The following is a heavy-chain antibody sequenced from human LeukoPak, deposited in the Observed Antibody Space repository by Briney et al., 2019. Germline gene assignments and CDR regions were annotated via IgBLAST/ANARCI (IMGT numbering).Heavy chain of an antibody. CDR3: AEDLLEMATIYYFDY. Sequence: GGSLRLSCAASGFTFSSYAMHWVRQAPGKGLEWVAVIWFDGNNKEYTDSVKGRFTLSRDNSKKTLYLQMNSLRAEDTAVYYCAEDLLEMATIYYFDYWGQGTLVTVSS. D-gene: IGHD5-24*01. CDR1: GFTFSSYA. J-gene: IGHJ4*02. V-gene: IGHV3-33*06. CDR2: IWFDGNNK.